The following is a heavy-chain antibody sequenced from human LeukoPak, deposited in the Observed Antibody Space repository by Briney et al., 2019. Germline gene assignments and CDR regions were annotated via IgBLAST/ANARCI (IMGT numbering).Heavy chain of an antibody. D-gene: IGHD3-10*01. Sequence: SETLSLTCTVSGGSISSGSYYWSWIRQPAGTGLEWIGRIYTSGSTNYNPSLKSRVTISVDTSKNQFSLKLSSVTAADTAVYYCARHRFRFLQVRGVTQNWFDPWGQGTLVTVSS. CDR3: ARHRFRFLQVRGVTQNWFDP. CDR1: GGSISSGSYY. CDR2: IYTSGST. V-gene: IGHV4-61*02. J-gene: IGHJ5*02.